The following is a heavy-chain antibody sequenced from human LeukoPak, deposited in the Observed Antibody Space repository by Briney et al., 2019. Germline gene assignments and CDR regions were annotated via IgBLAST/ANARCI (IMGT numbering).Heavy chain of an antibody. Sequence: SETLSLTCTVSGGSISSGDYYWGCIRQPPGKGLEWIGSIYPSGGTYYNPSLKSRVTISVDTSKNQFSLTLSSVTAADTAEYHCARHGELGYSLEIWGQGTMVTVSS. J-gene: IGHJ3*02. V-gene: IGHV4-39*01. D-gene: IGHD2-21*01. CDR1: GGSISSGDYY. CDR3: ARHGELGYSLEI. CDR2: IYPSGGT.